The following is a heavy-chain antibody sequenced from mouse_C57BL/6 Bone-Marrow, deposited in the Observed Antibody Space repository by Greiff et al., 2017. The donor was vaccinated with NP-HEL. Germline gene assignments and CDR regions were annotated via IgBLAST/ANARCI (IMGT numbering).Heavy chain of an antibody. CDR3: ARRTAQATSYFDY. J-gene: IGHJ2*01. CDR1: GYTFTSYW. D-gene: IGHD3-2*02. Sequence: QVQLKQPGAELVRPGSSVKLSCKASGYTFTSYWMHWVKQRPIQGLEWIGNIDPSDSETHYNQKFKDKATLTVDKSSSTAYMQLSSLTSEDSAVYYCARRTAQATSYFDYWGQGTTLTVSS. V-gene: IGHV1-52*01. CDR2: IDPSDSET.